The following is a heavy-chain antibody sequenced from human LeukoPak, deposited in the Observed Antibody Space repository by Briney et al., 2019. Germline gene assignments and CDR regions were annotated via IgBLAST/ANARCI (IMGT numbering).Heavy chain of an antibody. CDR3: ASRAGYTGSWSAFDY. V-gene: IGHV3-7*05. CDR1: TFTLNNYW. J-gene: IGHJ4*02. Sequence: GGSLRLSCTASTFTLNNYWMSWVRQAPGKGLEWVANIKQDGSEKYYVDSVKGRFTISRDNAKNSLYLQMNSLSAEDTAVYYCASRAGYTGSWSAFDYWGQGTLVTVSS. CDR2: IKQDGSEK. D-gene: IGHD6-13*01.